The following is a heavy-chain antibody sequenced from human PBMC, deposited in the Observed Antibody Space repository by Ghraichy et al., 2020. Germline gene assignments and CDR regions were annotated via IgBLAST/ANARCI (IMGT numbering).Heavy chain of an antibody. V-gene: IGHV3-23*01. CDR3: ANGGILYYGSGSHGAWFDP. CDR2: ISGSGGST. Sequence: LSLTCAASGFTFSSYAMSWVRQAPGKGLEWVSAISGSGGSTYYADSVKGRFTISRDNSKNTLYLQMNSLRAEDTAVYYCANGGILYYGSGSHGAWFDPWGQGTLVTVSS. CDR1: GFTFSSYA. J-gene: IGHJ5*02. D-gene: IGHD3-10*01.